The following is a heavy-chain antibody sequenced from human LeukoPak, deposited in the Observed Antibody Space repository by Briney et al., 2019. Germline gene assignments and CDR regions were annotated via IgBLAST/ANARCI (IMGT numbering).Heavy chain of an antibody. V-gene: IGHV3-23*01. CDR2: ISGSGGST. D-gene: IGHD3-22*01. J-gene: IGHJ4*02. Sequence: GGSLRLSCAASGFTFSSYAMSWVRQAPGKGLEWVSAISGSGGSTYYADSVKGRFTISRDNSKNTLYLQMNSLRAEDTAVYYCAKDLGRGDRYYDSSGYYYFAYWGQGTLVTVSS. CDR3: AKDLGRGDRYYDSSGYYYFAY. CDR1: GFTFSSYA.